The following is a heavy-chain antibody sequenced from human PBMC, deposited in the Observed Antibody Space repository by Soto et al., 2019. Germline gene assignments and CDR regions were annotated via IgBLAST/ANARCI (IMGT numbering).Heavy chain of an antibody. CDR2: ISVYNGNT. D-gene: IGHD4-17*01. J-gene: IGHJ4*02. CDR3: ARDGRHGGHLYY. V-gene: IGHV1-18*01. CDR1: GGTFSSYT. Sequence: ASVKVSCKASGGTFSSYTISWVRQAPGQGLEWMGWISVYNGNTNYAQKVQGRVTMTTDTSTSTAYMELRSLRPDDTAVYYCARDGRHGGHLYYCGQGTVVPGSS.